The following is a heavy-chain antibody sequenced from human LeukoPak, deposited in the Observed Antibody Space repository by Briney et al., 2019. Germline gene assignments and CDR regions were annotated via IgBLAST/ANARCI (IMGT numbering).Heavy chain of an antibody. CDR3: AREGNVLLWFGEPRYGMDV. Sequence: PGGSLRLSCAASGFTFSSYWMNWVRQAPGKGLEWVANIKQDGSEKYYVDSVQGRFTISRDNAKNSPYLQMNSLRAEDTAVYYCAREGNVLLWFGEPRYGMDVWGQGTTVTVSS. CDR2: IKQDGSEK. D-gene: IGHD3-10*01. J-gene: IGHJ6*02. CDR1: GFTFSSYW. V-gene: IGHV3-7*01.